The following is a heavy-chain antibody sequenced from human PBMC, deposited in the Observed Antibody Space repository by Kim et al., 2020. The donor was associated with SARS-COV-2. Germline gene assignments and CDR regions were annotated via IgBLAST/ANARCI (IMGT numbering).Heavy chain of an antibody. Sequence: GGSLRLSCAASEFIFSNYELNWVRLAPGKRLEWVSYINDIGGTKHYADSVKGRFTVSSDNARNLLYLQMNSLRAEDTGIYYCARKSYIANYQYYYYGMDVWGPGATVTVSS. CDR3: ARKSYIANYQYYYYGMDV. V-gene: IGHV3-48*03. CDR2: INDIGGTK. J-gene: IGHJ6*02. CDR1: EFIFSNYE. D-gene: IGHD1-7*01.